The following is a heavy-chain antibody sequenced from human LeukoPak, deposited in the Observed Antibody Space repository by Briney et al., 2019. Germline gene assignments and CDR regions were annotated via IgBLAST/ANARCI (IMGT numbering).Heavy chain of an antibody. V-gene: IGHV1-69*06. Sequence: ASVKVSCKASGGTFSSYAISWVRQAPGQGLEWMGGIIPIFGTANYAQKFQGRVTIIADKSTSTAYMELSSLRSEDTAVYYCAREGVAVAGTYFDYWGQGTLVTVSS. CDR3: AREGVAVAGTYFDY. CDR1: GGTFSSYA. J-gene: IGHJ4*02. CDR2: IIPIFGTA. D-gene: IGHD6-19*01.